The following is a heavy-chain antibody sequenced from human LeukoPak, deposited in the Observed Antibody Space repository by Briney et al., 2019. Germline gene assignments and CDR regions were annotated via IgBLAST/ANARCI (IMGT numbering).Heavy chain of an antibody. CDR1: GFTFGSYT. V-gene: IGHV3-21*01. J-gene: IGHJ3*02. CDR3: AREVGWELAQLDAFDI. Sequence: NPGGSLRLSCVTSGFTFGSYTMNWVRQAPGKGLEWVSSIGAGSSSIYYADSVKGRFTISRDNAKNSLYLQMNSLRAEDTAVYYCAREVGWELAQLDAFDIWGQGTMVTVSS. CDR2: IGAGSSSI. D-gene: IGHD1-26*01.